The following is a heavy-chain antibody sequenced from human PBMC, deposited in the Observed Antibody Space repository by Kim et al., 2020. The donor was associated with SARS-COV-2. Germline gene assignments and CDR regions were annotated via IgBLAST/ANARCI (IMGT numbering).Heavy chain of an antibody. CDR1: GFTFSSYG. J-gene: IGHJ3*02. CDR2: IWYDGSNK. D-gene: IGHD3-10*01. Sequence: GGSLRLSCAASGFTFSSYGMHWVRQAPGKGLEWVAVIWYDGSNKYYADSVKGRFTISRDNSKNTLYLQMNSLRAEDTAVYYCAREHYYYGSGSYYNFDAFDIWGQGTMVTVSS. CDR3: AREHYYYGSGSYYNFDAFDI. V-gene: IGHV3-33*01.